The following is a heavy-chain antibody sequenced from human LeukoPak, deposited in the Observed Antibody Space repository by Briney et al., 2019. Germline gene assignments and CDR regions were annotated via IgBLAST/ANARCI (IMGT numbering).Heavy chain of an antibody. CDR1: GYTFTGYY. V-gene: IGHV1-2*02. CDR3: AREPTRIAAAGTHPRGSGYFDY. D-gene: IGHD6-13*01. CDR2: INPNSGGT. Sequence: ASVKVSCKASGYTFTGYYMHWVRQAPGQGLEWMGWINPNSGGTNYAQKFQGRVTMTRDTSISTAYMELSRLRSDDTAVYYCAREPTRIAAAGTHPRGSGYFDYWGQGTLVTVSS. J-gene: IGHJ4*02.